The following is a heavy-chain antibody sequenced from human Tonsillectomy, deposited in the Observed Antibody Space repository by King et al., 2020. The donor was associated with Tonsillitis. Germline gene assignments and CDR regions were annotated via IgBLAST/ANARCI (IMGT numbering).Heavy chain of an antibody. CDR2: ISSSGSHT. V-gene: IGHV3-21*01. D-gene: IGHD2-8*02. CDR3: ASLGSGFDF. Sequence: EQLVQSGGGLVPPGGSLRLSCSPSGSTFSTYTMNWVRQAPGKGLEWVSSISSSGSHTYYADSLRGRFTISRDNAKNSLYLQMDSLRAEDTALYYCASLGSGFDFWGQGTLVTVSS. J-gene: IGHJ4*02. CDR1: GSTFSTYT.